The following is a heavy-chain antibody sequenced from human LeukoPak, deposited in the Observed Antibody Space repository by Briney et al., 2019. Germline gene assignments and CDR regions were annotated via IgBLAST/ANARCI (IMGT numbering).Heavy chain of an antibody. J-gene: IGHJ6*03. Sequence: PGGSLRLSCAASGFTFSSFAMSWVRQAPGKGLEWVSGISGSASSTYYADSVRGRFTISRDNSRNTLDLQMNSLSVEDTATYYCATFWNDYFKHPGGYYMDVWGRGTTVTVPS. CDR1: GFTFSSFA. V-gene: IGHV3-23*01. CDR3: ATFWNDYFKHPGGYYMDV. D-gene: IGHD3-3*01. CDR2: ISGSASST.